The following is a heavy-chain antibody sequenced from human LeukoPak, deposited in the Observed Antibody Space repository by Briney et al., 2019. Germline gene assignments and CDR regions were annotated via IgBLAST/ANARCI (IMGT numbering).Heavy chain of an antibody. CDR1: GYTLTSYG. J-gene: IGHJ4*02. Sequence: ASVKVSCKASGYTLTSYGISWVRQAPGQGIEWMGWISAYNGNTNYAQKLQGRVTMTTDTSTSTAYMELRSLRSDDTAVYYCARVLLWFGELLAFDYWGQGTLVTVSS. CDR3: ARVLLWFGELLAFDY. D-gene: IGHD3-10*01. V-gene: IGHV1-18*01. CDR2: ISAYNGNT.